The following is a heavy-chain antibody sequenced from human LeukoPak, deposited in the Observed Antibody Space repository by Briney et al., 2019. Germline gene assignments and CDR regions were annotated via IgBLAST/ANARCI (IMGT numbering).Heavy chain of an antibody. CDR2: IYSSGST. J-gene: IGHJ5*02. V-gene: IGHV4-31*03. CDR1: GGSISSGGYY. D-gene: IGHD6-13*01. Sequence: SETLSLTCTVSGGSISSGGYYWSWIRQHPGKGLEWIGYIYSSGSTYYNPSLKSRVTISVDTSKNQFSLKLSSVTAADTAVYYCAREGTSIAAADYNWFDPWGQGTLVTVSS. CDR3: AREGTSIAAADYNWFDP.